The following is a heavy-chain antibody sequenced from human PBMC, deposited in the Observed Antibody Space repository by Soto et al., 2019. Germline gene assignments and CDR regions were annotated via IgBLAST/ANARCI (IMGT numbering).Heavy chain of an antibody. V-gene: IGHV3-43*01. CDR3: AKDISGPTPY. CDR1: GFTFDDYT. Sequence: GSMRISSAASGFTFDDYTMHWVRQAPGKGLEWVSLISWDGGSTYYADSVKGRFTISRDNSKNSLYLQMNSLRTEDTALYYCAKDISGPTPYWGQGTLVTVSS. J-gene: IGHJ4*02. CDR2: ISWDGGST.